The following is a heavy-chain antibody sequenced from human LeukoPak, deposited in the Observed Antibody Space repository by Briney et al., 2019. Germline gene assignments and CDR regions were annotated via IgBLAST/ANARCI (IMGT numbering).Heavy chain of an antibody. J-gene: IGHJ4*02. CDR2: INQDGSKK. V-gene: IGHV3-7*01. Sequence: GGTLRLSCAASGFTFSRNGMTWVRQAPGKGLEWVANINQDGSKKFYVDSVKGRFTISRDNAKNALYLQMNSLRAEDTGVYFCARGQTLTFWGQGTLVTVSS. CDR3: ARGQTLTF. CDR1: GFTFSRNG.